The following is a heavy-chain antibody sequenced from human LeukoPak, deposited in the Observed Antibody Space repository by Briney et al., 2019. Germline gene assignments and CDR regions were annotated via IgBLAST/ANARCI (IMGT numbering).Heavy chain of an antibody. CDR2: LKSDVSSR. CDR3: ARDGSGSYHFDY. J-gene: IGHJ4*02. D-gene: IGHD1-26*01. V-gene: IGHV3-74*01. CDR1: GFTFSSYW. Sequence: PGGSLRLSCAASGFTFSSYWMHWVRQAPGEGLVWVSRLKSDVSSRSYADSVKGRFTISRDNAKNTLYLQMNSLRAEDTAVYYCARDGSGSYHFDYWGQGTLVTVSS.